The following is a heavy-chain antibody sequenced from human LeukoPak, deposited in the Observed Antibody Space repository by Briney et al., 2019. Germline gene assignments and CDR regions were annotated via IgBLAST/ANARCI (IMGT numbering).Heavy chain of an antibody. V-gene: IGHV3-23*01. J-gene: IGHJ3*02. CDR3: AKKRGTPVTTIDI. Sequence: GGSLRLSCAASGFTFSSHAMSWVRQAPGKGLEWVSTISGSGGSTYYADSVKGRFTLARDTSKNTLYLQMNSLTAEDTAVYYCAKKRGTPVTTIDIWGQGTMVTVSS. CDR1: GFTFSSHA. D-gene: IGHD4-17*01. CDR2: ISGSGGST.